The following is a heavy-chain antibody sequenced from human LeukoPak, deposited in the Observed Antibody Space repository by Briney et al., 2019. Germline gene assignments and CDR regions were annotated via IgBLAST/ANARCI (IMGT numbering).Heavy chain of an antibody. D-gene: IGHD1-26*01. J-gene: IGHJ6*04. CDR2: IIPIFGTA. CDR3: VVGATPVDV. V-gene: IGHV1-69*13. Sequence: ASVKVSCKASEGTFSRYAISRVRQAPGRGLEWMGGIIPIFGTANYAQKFQGRVTITADESTSTAYMELSSLRSEDTAVYYCVVGATPVDVWGKGTTVTVSS. CDR1: EGTFSRYA.